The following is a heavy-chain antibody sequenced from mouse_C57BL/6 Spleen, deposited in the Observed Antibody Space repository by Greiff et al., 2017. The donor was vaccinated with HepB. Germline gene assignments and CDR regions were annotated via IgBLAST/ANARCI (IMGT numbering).Heavy chain of an antibody. Sequence: EVKVEESGGGLVKPGGSLKLSCAASGFTFSSYTMSWVRQTPEKRLEWVATISGGGGNTYYPDSVKGRFTISRDNAKNTLYLQMSSLRSEDTALYYCARQEDGSPFDYWGQGTTLTVSS. CDR3: ARQEDGSPFDY. D-gene: IGHD1-1*01. CDR2: ISGGGGNT. J-gene: IGHJ2*01. V-gene: IGHV5-9*01. CDR1: GFTFSSYT.